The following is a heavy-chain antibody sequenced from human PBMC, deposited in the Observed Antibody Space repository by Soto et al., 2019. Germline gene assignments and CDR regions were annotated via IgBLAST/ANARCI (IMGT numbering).Heavy chain of an antibody. D-gene: IGHD3-3*01. CDR3: ARVSNDDFWSGYYALYYYGMDV. Sequence: SETLSLTCAVYGGSFSGYYWSWIRQPPGKGLEWIGEINHSGSTNYNPSLKSRVTISVDTSKNQFSLKLSSVTAADTAVYYCARVSNDDFWSGYYALYYYGMDVWGQGTTVTVSS. CDR1: GGSFSGYY. CDR2: INHSGST. V-gene: IGHV4-34*01. J-gene: IGHJ6*02.